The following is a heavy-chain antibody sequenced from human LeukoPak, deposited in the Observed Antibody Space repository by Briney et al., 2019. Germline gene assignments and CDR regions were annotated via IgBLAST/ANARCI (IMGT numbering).Heavy chain of an antibody. V-gene: IGHV3-74*01. Sequence: PGGSLRVSCAASGLTFSSYWMHWVRQAPGKGLVWVSRINSDGSTTSYADSVKGRFTISRDNAKNTLYLQVNSLRAEDTAVYYCARDTSSVGATPLDYWGQGTLVTVSS. CDR1: GLTFSSYW. D-gene: IGHD1-26*01. J-gene: IGHJ4*02. CDR2: INSDGSTT. CDR3: ARDTSSVGATPLDY.